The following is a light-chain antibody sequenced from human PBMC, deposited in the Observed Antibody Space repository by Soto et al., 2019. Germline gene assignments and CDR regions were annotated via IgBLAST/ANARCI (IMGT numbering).Light chain of an antibody. CDR3: QQYAGSPLT. J-gene: IGKJ1*01. CDR1: QRVSLTY. Sequence: EIGLKQSPGTLSLSPGERATLSCSASQRVSLTYLAWYRQKPGQAPRLLIYGASSRATGMPDRFSGSGSGTDFTLIIRRLETQDFALDYCQQYAGSPLTSGQGTKVQIK. CDR2: GAS. V-gene: IGKV3-20*01.